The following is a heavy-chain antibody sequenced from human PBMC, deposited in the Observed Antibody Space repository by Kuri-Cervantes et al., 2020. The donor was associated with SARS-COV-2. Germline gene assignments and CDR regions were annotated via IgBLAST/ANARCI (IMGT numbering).Heavy chain of an antibody. CDR3: ARGERWLKFRYYYYGMAV. CDR1: GYTFTGYY. V-gene: IGHV1-2*02. J-gene: IGHJ6*01. CDR2: INPNSGGT. D-gene: IGHD5-24*01. Sequence: ASVTVSCKASGYTFTGYYMDWVRQAPGQGLEWMGWINPNSGGTNYAQKFQGRVTMTRDTSISTDYMELSRLKSDDTAVYYCARGERWLKFRYYYYGMAVWGQGTPV.